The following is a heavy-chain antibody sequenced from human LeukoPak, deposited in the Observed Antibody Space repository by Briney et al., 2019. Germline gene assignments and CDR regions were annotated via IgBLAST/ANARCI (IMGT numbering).Heavy chain of an antibody. CDR2: IYTTGST. Sequence: PSQTLSLTCTVSGGSISSGDYYWSWIRQPPGKGLEWIGRIYTTGSTDYNPSLKSRVTMSVDTSKNQFSLKLSSVTAADTAVYYCARGPPPDFDCWGQGTLVTVSS. J-gene: IGHJ4*02. V-gene: IGHV4-61*02. CDR1: GGSISSGDYY. CDR3: ARGPPPDFDC.